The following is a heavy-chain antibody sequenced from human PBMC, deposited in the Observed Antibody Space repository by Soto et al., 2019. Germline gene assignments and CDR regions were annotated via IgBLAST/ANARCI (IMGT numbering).Heavy chain of an antibody. CDR1: GFTCSSYG. V-gene: IGHV3-23*01. J-gene: IGHJ5*02. Sequence: GGFLRLSCAASGFTCSSYGMSWVRQAPGKGLECISLISGTGVPTLYAESVKGRFSVSRDNSKNTLFLEMNNLRVDDTAIYYCAKSFCSSSSCFFVWVDPRGPGTVVTVSS. CDR2: ISGTGVPT. CDR3: AKSFCSSSSCFFVWVDP. D-gene: IGHD2-2*01.